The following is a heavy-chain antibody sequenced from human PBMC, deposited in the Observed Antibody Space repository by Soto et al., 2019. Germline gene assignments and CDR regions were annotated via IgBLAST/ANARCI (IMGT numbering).Heavy chain of an antibody. CDR3: ARVALGYSYDELDY. V-gene: IGHV1-18*01. D-gene: IGHD5-18*01. CDR1: GYTFTSYG. CDR2: ISAYNGNT. Sequence: VKVSCKASGYTFTSYGISWVRQAPGQGLEWMGWISAYNGNTNYAQKLQGRVTMTTDTSTSTAYMELRSLRSDDTAVYYCARVALGYSYDELDYWGQGTLVTVSS. J-gene: IGHJ4*02.